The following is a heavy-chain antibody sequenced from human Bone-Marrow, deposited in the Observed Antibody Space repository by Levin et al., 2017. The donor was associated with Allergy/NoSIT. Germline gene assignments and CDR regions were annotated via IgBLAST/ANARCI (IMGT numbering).Heavy chain of an antibody. CDR1: GFTFNSYA. D-gene: IGHD3-9*01. CDR2: ISNSGHSI. Sequence: GESLKISCAASGFTFNSYAMNWVRQAPGRGLEWLSYISNSGHSIYYTDSVRGRFTISRDNANNSLYLQMNSLRAEDTAVYYCARGFLTGYSTTFDYWGQGILVTVSS. J-gene: IGHJ4*02. V-gene: IGHV3-48*01. CDR3: ARGFLTGYSTTFDY.